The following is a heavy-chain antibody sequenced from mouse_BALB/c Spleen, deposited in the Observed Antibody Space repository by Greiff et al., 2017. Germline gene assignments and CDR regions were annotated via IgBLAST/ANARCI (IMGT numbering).Heavy chain of an antibody. J-gene: IGHJ4*01. Sequence: EVKLVESGAELVKPGASVKLSCTASGFNIKDTYIHWVKQRPEQGLEWIGRIDPANGNTKYDPKFQGKATITADTSSNTAYLQLSSLTSEDTAVYYCARGGVRRLYAMDYWGQGTSVTVSS. CDR3: ARGGVRRLYAMDY. CDR1: GFNIKDTY. V-gene: IGHV14-3*02. D-gene: IGHD2-14*01. CDR2: IDPANGNT.